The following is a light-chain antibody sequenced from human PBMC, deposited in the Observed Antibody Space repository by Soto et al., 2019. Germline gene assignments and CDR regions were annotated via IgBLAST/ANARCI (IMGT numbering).Light chain of an antibody. CDR1: RSIRSY. Sequence: ETVLTQSPATVSLSPGDRATLPCSASRSIRSYLAWYQQKPGQAPSLLIYDASNRQTEIPARFSGSGSGTEFTLTISSLEPEDFAVYYCQQRSNWTITFGQGTRLEIK. V-gene: IGKV3-11*01. CDR3: QQRSNWTIT. CDR2: DAS. J-gene: IGKJ5*01.